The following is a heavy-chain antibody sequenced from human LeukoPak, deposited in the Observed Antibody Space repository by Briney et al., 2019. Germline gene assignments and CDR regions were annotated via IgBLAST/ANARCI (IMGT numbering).Heavy chain of an antibody. Sequence: GGSLRLSCAASGFTFSTYSMHWVRQAPGKGLECVSYISSSSSTIYYADSVRGRFTISRDNAKNSLYLQMNSLRDEDTAVYYCAGYYQHWGQGTLVTVSS. CDR2: ISSSSSTI. V-gene: IGHV3-48*02. J-gene: IGHJ1*01. CDR3: AGYYQH. CDR1: GFTFSTYS.